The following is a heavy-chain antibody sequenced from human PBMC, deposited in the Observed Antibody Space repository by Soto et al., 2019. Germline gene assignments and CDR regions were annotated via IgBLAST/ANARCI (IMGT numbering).Heavy chain of an antibody. V-gene: IGHV1-8*01. J-gene: IGHJ2*01. CDR1: GYTFTSYD. CDR2: MNPNSGNT. D-gene: IGHD6-13*01. CDR3: ARGFSYSSSWAFNPRPRYFDL. Sequence: ASVKVSCKASGYTFTSYDINWVRQATGQGLEWMGWMNPNSGNTGYAQKFQGRVTMTRNTSISTAYMELSSLRSEDTAVYYCARGFSYSSSWAFNPRPRYFDLWGRGTLVTVSS.